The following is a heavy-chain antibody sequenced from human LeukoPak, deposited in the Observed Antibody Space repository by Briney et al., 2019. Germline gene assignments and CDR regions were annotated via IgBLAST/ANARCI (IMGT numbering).Heavy chain of an antibody. V-gene: IGHV3-73*01. CDR3: GSCDSGGHYCPTY. Sequence: PGGSLKLSCTASGFTISAADIHWVRQPPAQGQEWVGRITRNPKKYPTVYGVSVQGRFTISRDDSNNTAYLQLNSLKPEDTAVYYCGSCDSGGHYCPTYWGEGTLVTVSS. J-gene: IGHJ4*02. CDR1: GFTISAAD. D-gene: IGHD3-22*01. CDR2: ITRNPKKYPT.